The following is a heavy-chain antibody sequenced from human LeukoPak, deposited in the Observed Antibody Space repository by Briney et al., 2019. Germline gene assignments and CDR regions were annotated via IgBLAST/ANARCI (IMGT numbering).Heavy chain of an antibody. CDR2: IFGGSST. CDR3: ARMGPHLYGSSFSFDY. D-gene: IGHD2-8*01. CDR1: GFTVGSNF. Sequence: PGGSLRLSCAASGFTVGSNFMSWVRQPPGKGLEWVSVIFGGSSTYYAESLKGRFTISIDRSKNTLYLHMNSLRVEDTAIYYCARMGPHLYGSSFSFDYWGQGTLVTVSS. V-gene: IGHV3-53*01. J-gene: IGHJ4*02.